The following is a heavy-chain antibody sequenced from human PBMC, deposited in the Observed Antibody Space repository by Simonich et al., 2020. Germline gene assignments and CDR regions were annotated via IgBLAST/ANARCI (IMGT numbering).Heavy chain of an antibody. CDR2: IYHSGST. D-gene: IGHD6-13*01. CDR3: ARATRIAAAGYFDY. V-gene: IGHV4-38-2*01. J-gene: IGHJ4*02. CDR1: GYSISSGYY. Sequence: QVQLQESGPGLVKPSETLSLTCAVSGYSISSGYYWGWIRQPPGKGLEWIGSIYHSGSTYYNPSLKSRVTIAVDTSKNQFSRKLSSVTAADTAVYYCARATRIAAAGYFDYWGQGTLVTVSS.